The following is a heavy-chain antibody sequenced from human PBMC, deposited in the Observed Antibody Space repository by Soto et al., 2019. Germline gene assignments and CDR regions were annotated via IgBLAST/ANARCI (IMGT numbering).Heavy chain of an antibody. V-gene: IGHV3-23*01. CDR3: AKGGKGDTSGWLRFRVDDN. Sequence: EVQLLESGGGLVQPRGSLRLSCAASGFTFSNHAMSWVRQAPGKGLEWVSGISGSGDSTFYADSVQGRFTISRDNSKNTLYLQMNSLRAEDTAVYYGAKGGKGDTSGWLRFRVDDNWGQGTLVTVSS. CDR1: GFTFSNHA. CDR2: ISGSGDST. J-gene: IGHJ4*02. D-gene: IGHD6-19*01.